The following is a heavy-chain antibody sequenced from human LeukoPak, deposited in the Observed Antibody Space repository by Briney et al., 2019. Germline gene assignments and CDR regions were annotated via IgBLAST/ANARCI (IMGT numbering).Heavy chain of an antibody. CDR3: AKDRYCSGGNCYSFDN. CDR1: GFTFSNYG. J-gene: IGHJ4*02. CDR2: ISTSGGST. Sequence: PGGSLRLSCAASGFTFSNYGMTWVRQAPGKGLEWVSTISTSGGSTYYADSVKGRFTISRDNSKNTLYLQMNSLRAEDTAVYYWAKDRYCSGGNCYSFDNWGQGTLVTSPQ. V-gene: IGHV3-23*01. D-gene: IGHD2-15*01.